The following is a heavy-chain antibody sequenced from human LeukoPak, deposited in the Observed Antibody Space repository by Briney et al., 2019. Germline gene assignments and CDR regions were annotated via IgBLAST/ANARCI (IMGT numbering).Heavy chain of an antibody. CDR3: ARNNVFGPTIPYYYYMDG. J-gene: IGHJ6*03. V-gene: IGHV1-46*01. D-gene: IGHD3-16*01. CDR2: INPSGGST. CDR1: GYTFTSYY. Sequence: ASVKVSYKASGYTFTSYYMHWVRQAPGQGLEWMGIINPSGGSTSYAQKFQGRVTMTRDTSTSTVYMELSSLRSEDTAVYYCARNNVFGPTIPYYYYMDGWGKGTTVTVSS.